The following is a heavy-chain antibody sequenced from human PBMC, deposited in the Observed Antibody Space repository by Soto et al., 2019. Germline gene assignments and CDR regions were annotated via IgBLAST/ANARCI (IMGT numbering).Heavy chain of an antibody. J-gene: IGHJ5*02. CDR1: GGSISRYY. CDR2: IYYSGST. D-gene: IGHD3-9*01. CDR3: ARAHHSYYDILTGYYP. Sequence: PSETLSLTCTVSGGSISRYYWSWIRQPPGKGLEWIGYIYYSGSTNYNPSLKSRVTISVDTSKNQFSLKLSSVTAADTAVYYCARAHHSYYDILTGYYPWGQGTLVTVSS. V-gene: IGHV4-59*01.